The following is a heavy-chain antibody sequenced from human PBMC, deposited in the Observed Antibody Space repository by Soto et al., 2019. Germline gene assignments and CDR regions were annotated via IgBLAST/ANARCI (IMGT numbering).Heavy chain of an antibody. CDR3: ARDGTRAYYDFWSGYRRGFDP. CDR1: GGSFSGYY. D-gene: IGHD3-3*01. Sequence: SETLSLTCAVYGGSFSGYYWSWIRQPPGKGLEWSGEINHSGSTNYNPSLKSRDTISVDTSKNQFSLKLSAVTAADTAVYYCARDGTRAYYDFWSGYRRGFDPWGRGTLVTVSS. CDR2: INHSGST. V-gene: IGHV4-34*01. J-gene: IGHJ5*02.